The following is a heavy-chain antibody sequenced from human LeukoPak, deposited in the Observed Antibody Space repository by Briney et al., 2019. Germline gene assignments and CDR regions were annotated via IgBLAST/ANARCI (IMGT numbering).Heavy chain of an antibody. CDR2: IYYSGSP. J-gene: IGHJ4*02. CDR3: ARPSSSGNYYY. CDR1: GGSISSSNHW. V-gene: IGHV4-39*01. Sequence: SETLSLTCTVSGGSISSSNHWWGWIRQPPGKGPEWIGSIYYSGSPSYSPSLKSRVTISVDTSKNQLSLKLSSVTAADTAVYYCARPSSSGNYYYWGQGTLVTVS. D-gene: IGHD1-26*01.